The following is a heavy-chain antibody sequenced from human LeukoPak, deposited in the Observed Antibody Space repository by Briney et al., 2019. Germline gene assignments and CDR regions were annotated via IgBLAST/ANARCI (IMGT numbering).Heavy chain of an antibody. CDR1: GFTFSSYE. CDR2: ISSSGSTI. Sequence: GGSLRLSCAASGFTFSSYEMNWVRQAPGKGLEWVSYISSSGSTIYYADSVKGRFTISRDNAKNSLYLQMNSLRAEDTAVYYCARAGYSSGWNTGDFDYWGQGTLVTVSS. V-gene: IGHV3-48*03. CDR3: ARAGYSSGWNTGDFDY. J-gene: IGHJ4*02. D-gene: IGHD6-19*01.